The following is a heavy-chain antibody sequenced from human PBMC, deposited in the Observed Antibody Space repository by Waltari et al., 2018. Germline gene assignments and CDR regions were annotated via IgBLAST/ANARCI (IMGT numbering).Heavy chain of an antibody. CDR3: ARAAQSYDFWSGYYYYGMDV. CDR2: IIPCFGPP. J-gene: IGHJ6*02. V-gene: IGHV1-69*01. CDR1: GGTFSSYA. D-gene: IGHD3-3*01. Sequence: QVQLVQSGAEVKKPGSSVKVSCKASGGTFSSYAISWVRQAPGQGLEWMGGIIPCFGPPNSARKFQGRVTITADESTSTAYMELSSLRSEDTAVYYCARAAQSYDFWSGYYYYGMDVWGQGTTVTVSS.